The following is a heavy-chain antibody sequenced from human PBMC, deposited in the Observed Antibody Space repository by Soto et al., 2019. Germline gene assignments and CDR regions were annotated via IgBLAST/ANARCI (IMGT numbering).Heavy chain of an antibody. CDR2: ISSSSTI. V-gene: IGHV3-48*01. D-gene: IGHD4-17*01. J-gene: IGHJ6*03. CDR3: ASYGDYVISLYYYYYMDV. CDR1: GFTFSSYS. Sequence: GGSLRLSCAASGFTFSSYSMNWVRQAPGKGLEWVSYISSSSTIYYADSVKGRFTISRDNAKNSLYLQMNSLRAEDTAVYYCASYGDYVISLYYYYYMDVWGKGTTVTVSS.